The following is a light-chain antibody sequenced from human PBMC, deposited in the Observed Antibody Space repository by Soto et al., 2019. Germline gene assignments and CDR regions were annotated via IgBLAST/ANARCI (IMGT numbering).Light chain of an antibody. J-gene: IGKJ4*02. Sequence: EIVLTQSPGTLSLSPGERATLSCRASQSVSSNLAWYQQKPGQTPRLLIYGASTRATGIPARFSGSASGTEFALTISSLQSEDFAVYYCRQYYNWPLTFGGGTKLEIK. CDR3: RQYYNWPLT. CDR2: GAS. CDR1: QSVSSN. V-gene: IGKV3-15*01.